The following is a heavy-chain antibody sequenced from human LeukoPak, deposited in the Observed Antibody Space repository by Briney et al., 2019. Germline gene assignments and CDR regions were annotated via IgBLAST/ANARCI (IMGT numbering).Heavy chain of an antibody. CDR2: IWYDGSNK. D-gene: IGHD6-19*01. J-gene: IGHJ4*02. CDR3: AKGASLGQWLAN. Sequence: GSSLRLSCAASGFTFSSYGMHWVRQAPGKGLEGVAVIWYDGSNKYYADSVKGRFTISRDNSKNTLYLQMNSLRAEDTAVYCCAKGASLGQWLANWGQGTLVTVSS. CDR1: GFTFSSYG. V-gene: IGHV3-33*06.